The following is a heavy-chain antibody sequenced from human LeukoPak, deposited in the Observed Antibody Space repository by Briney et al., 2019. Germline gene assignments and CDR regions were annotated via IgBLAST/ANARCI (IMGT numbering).Heavy chain of an antibody. CDR1: GGSVSSTNW. Sequence: SETLSLTCGVSGGSVSSTNWWTWIRQPPGEGLEWIGEVHLDGRTNFNPSLKSRLTMSVDLSENHVSLKLTSVTAADTAVYYCAREGGFYRPLDYSGQGTLVTVSS. J-gene: IGHJ4*02. CDR2: VHLDGRT. D-gene: IGHD6-25*01. CDR3: AREGGFYRPLDY. V-gene: IGHV4/OR15-8*01.